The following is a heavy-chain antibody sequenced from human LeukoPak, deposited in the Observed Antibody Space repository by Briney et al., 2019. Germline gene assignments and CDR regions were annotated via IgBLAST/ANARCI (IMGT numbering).Heavy chain of an antibody. Sequence: ETLSLTCAVYGVSFSGYYWSWVRQAPGTGLEWVANIKQDGNEKYYVDSVRGRFTITRDNAKNSLYLQMNSLRAEDTALYYCAKISLGGGYLDYWGQGTLVTVSS. CDR1: GVSFSGYY. V-gene: IGHV3-7*03. CDR2: IKQDGNEK. J-gene: IGHJ4*02. CDR3: AKISLGGGYLDY. D-gene: IGHD3-16*01.